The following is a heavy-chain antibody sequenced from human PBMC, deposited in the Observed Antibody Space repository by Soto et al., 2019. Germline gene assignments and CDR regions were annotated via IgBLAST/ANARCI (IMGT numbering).Heavy chain of an antibody. CDR1: GYTFNSYG. V-gene: IGHV1-18*01. D-gene: IGHD2-15*01. CDR3: ATALGYCSAGICDRNAFDI. CDR2: ISAYNGNT. Sequence: GASVKVSCKASGYTFNSYGISWVRQAPGQGLEWMGWISAYNGNTNYAQKLQGRVSMTTETSTSTAYMELRSLRSDDTAVYYCATALGYCSAGICDRNAFDIWGQGTMVTVSS. J-gene: IGHJ3*02.